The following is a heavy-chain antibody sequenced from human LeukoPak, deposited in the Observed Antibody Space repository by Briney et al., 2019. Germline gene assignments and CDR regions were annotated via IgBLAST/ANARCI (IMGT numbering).Heavy chain of an antibody. D-gene: IGHD3-3*01. CDR3: ARQRFLEWLFPFYYMDV. J-gene: IGHJ6*03. V-gene: IGHV4-59*08. CDR2: IYYSGST. CDR1: GGSISSYY. Sequence: SETLSLTCTVSGGSISSYYWSWIRQPPGKGLEWIGYIYYSGSTNYNPSLKSRVTISVDTSKNQFSLKLSSVTAADTAVYYCARQRFLEWLFPFYYMDVWGKGTTVTVSS.